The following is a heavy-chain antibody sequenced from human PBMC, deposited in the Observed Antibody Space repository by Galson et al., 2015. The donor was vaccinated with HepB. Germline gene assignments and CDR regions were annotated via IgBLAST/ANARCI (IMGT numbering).Heavy chain of an antibody. CDR1: GFTFSVYG. D-gene: IGHD4-23*01. CDR2: ITNDGATI. V-gene: IGHV3-74*01. Sequence: SLRLSCAASGFTFSVYGMHWVRQAPRKGLVWVSRITNDGATINYADSVKGRFTISRDTAKNTLYLQMNSLRAEDTAVYYCARPDGVNYHFDYWGQGTLVTVSS. CDR3: ARPDGVNYHFDY. J-gene: IGHJ4*02.